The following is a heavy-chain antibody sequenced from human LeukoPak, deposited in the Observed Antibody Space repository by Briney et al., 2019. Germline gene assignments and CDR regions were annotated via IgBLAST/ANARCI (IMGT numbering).Heavy chain of an antibody. J-gene: IGHJ3*02. CDR3: AKDVNPPLAAAEGGAFDI. Sequence: PGGSLRLSCAASGFTFSSYAMSWVRQAPGKGLEWVSAISGSGGSTYYADSVKGRFTISRDNSKNTLFLQMNSLRAEDTAVYYCAKDVNPPLAAAEGGAFDIWGQGTMVTVSS. V-gene: IGHV3-23*01. CDR2: ISGSGGST. CDR1: GFTFSSYA. D-gene: IGHD6-13*01.